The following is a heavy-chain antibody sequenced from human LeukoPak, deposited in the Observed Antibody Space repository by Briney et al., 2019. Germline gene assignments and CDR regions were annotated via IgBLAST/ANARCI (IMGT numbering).Heavy chain of an antibody. V-gene: IGHV4-30-4*01. J-gene: IGHJ1*01. CDR3: ARVPYAEYFQH. Sequence: PSETLSLTCIVSGAPISSGNYYWSWIRQPPGKGLEWIGYISYSGSTYYNPSLKSRITISVESSKNQFSLNLSSVTAADTAVYYCARVPYAEYFQHWGQGTLVTASS. CDR2: ISYSGST. CDR1: GAPISSGNYY.